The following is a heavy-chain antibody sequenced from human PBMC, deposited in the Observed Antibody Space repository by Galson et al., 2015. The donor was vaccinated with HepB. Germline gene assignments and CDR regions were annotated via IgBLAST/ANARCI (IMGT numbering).Heavy chain of an antibody. CDR2: IWYDGSNK. J-gene: IGHJ1*01. V-gene: IGHV3-33*08. CDR3: ARGVYYGSLWFQH. D-gene: IGHD3-10*01. Sequence: SLRLSCAASGFTFSSYGMHWVRQAPGKGLEWVAVIWYDGSNKYYADSMKGRFTISRDNSMNTLYLQMNSLRAEDTAVYYCARGVYYGSLWFQHWGQGTLVTVSS. CDR1: GFTFSSYG.